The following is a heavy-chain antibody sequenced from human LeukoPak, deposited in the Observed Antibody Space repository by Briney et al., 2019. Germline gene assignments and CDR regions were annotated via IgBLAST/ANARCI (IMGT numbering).Heavy chain of an antibody. V-gene: IGHV4-59*08. CDR1: NGSISTYY. Sequence: SETLSLTCTVSNGSISTYYWSWIRQPPGKGLEWIGYIYHGGTTTYNPSFKRRVTISVDSSKNHFSLTLTSLTAADTALYYCARHGGTLDYFDSWGPGSLVTVSS. CDR2: IYHGGTT. J-gene: IGHJ4*02. D-gene: IGHD1-26*01. CDR3: ARHGGTLDYFDS.